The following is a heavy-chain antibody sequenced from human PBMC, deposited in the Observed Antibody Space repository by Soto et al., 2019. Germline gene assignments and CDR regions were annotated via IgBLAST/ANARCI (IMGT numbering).Heavy chain of an antibody. CDR2: NYHSGTT. J-gene: IGHJ3*02. CDR3: ARGLPFGVVVIQGVNAFDI. D-gene: IGHD2-15*01. CDR1: GVTISTYY. V-gene: IGHV4-59*12. Sequence: SETLSLTCAVSGVTISTYYWSWIRQPPGKGLEWIGYNYHSGTTNYNPSLKSRVTISVDTSKNQFSLKLSSVTAADTAVYYCARGLPFGVVVIQGVNAFDIWGQGTMVTVSS.